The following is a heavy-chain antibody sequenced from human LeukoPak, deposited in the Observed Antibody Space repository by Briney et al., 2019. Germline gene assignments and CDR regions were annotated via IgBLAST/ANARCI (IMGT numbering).Heavy chain of an antibody. CDR1: GFTFSSFV. J-gene: IGHJ4*02. D-gene: IGHD3-22*01. CDR2: ITSNGGNT. Sequence: GGSLRLSCAASGFTFSSFVLQWVRQAPGKGLEYVSAITSNGGNTYYANSVKGRFTISRGNSKNTLYLQMGGLRAEDMALYYCARATLEGYYDTWGQGTLVTVSS. V-gene: IGHV3-64*01. CDR3: ARATLEGYYDT.